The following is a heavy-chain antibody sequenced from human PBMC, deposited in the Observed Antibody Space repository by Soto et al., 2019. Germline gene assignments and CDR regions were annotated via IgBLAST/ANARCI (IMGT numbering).Heavy chain of an antibody. J-gene: IGHJ4*02. V-gene: IGHV4-59*01. D-gene: IGHD3-3*01. CDR3: ARGVTIFGVAFDY. CDR1: GGSISSYY. Sequence: SETLSLTCTVSGGSISSYYWSWIRQPPGKGLEWIGYIYYSGSTNYNPSLKSRVAISVDTSKNQFSLKLSSVTAADTAVYYCARGVTIFGVAFDYWGQGTLVTVSS. CDR2: IYYSGST.